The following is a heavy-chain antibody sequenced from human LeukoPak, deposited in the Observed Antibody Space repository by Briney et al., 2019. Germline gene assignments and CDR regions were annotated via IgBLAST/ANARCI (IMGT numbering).Heavy chain of an antibody. D-gene: IGHD6-13*01. CDR1: GYTFTSYG. CDR2: INPNSGGT. V-gene: IGHV1-2*04. CDR3: ARSYSSSRYYYYGMDV. Sequence: ASVKVSCKASGYTFTSYGISWVRQAPGQGLEWMGWINPNSGGTNYAQKFQGWVTMTRDTSISTAYMELSRLRSDDTAVYYCARSYSSSRYYYYGMDVWGQGTTVTVSS. J-gene: IGHJ6*02.